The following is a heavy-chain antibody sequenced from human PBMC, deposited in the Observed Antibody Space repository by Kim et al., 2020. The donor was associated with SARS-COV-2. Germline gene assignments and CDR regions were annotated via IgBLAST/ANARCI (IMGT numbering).Heavy chain of an antibody. J-gene: IGHJ6*02. V-gene: IGHV3-30*07. Sequence: KGRFTISREKSKNTLYRKMNSLRAEDTAVYYCAREGGYGGYSYYYYGMDVWGQGTTVTVSS. CDR3: AREGGYGGYSYYYYGMDV. D-gene: IGHD5-12*01.